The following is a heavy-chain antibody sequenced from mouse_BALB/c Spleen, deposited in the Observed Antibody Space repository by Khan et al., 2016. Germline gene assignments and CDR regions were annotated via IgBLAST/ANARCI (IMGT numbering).Heavy chain of an antibody. CDR2: IYWDDDK. Sequence: QVTLKESGPGILQPSQTLSLTCSFSGFSLSTSGMGVSWIRQPSGKGLEWLAHIYWDDDKRSNPSLKSRLTISKDNSSNQVFLKITSVDTADTATYYCAADDSFAYWGQGTLVTVSA. D-gene: IGHD2-13*01. CDR1: GFSLSTSGMG. V-gene: IGHV8-12*01. J-gene: IGHJ3*01. CDR3: AADDSFAY.